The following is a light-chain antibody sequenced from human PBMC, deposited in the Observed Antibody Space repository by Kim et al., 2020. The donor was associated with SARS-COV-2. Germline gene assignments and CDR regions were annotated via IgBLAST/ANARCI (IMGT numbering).Light chain of an antibody. CDR3: HVWDSSSGHWV. Sequence: SYELTQPPSVSVAPGRTAKITCGGDNIGDKGVNWCQQKPGQAPVLVIFYDSERPSGIPERFYGSNSGNTATLTVSRVEAGDEADYYCHVWDSSSGHWVFGGGTQLTVL. V-gene: IGLV3-21*04. CDR1: NIGDKG. CDR2: YDS. J-gene: IGLJ3*02.